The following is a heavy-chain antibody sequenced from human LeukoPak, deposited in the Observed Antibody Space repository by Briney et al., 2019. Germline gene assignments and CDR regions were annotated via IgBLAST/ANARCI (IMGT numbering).Heavy chain of an antibody. V-gene: IGHV3-21*01. CDR1: GFTFSKYN. D-gene: IGHD5-24*01. CDR3: ARERVATIRLRYYFYGMDV. Sequence: GGSLRLSCAASGFTFSKYNMTWVRQTPAKGLEWVSSIDSSSSNIYYADSVKGRFTISRDSAKNPLYLQMNSQRVEDTGIYYCARERVATIRLRYYFYGMDVWGQGTTVTVSS. CDR2: IDSSSSNI. J-gene: IGHJ6*02.